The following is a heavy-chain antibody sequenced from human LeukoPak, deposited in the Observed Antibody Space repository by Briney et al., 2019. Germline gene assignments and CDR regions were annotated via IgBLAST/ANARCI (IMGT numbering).Heavy chain of an antibody. D-gene: IGHD3-9*01. V-gene: IGHV3-23*01. CDR1: GFTFSNYA. CDR3: AKWGDYDVLTGYYVPDY. Sequence: GGSLRLSCAASGFTFSNYAMSWVRQAPGKGLEWVSAILGSGGSTYYADSVKGRFTVPRDNSKSTLYLQMNSLRAEDTALYYCAKWGDYDVLTGYYVPDYWGQGTLVTVSS. CDR2: ILGSGGST. J-gene: IGHJ4*02.